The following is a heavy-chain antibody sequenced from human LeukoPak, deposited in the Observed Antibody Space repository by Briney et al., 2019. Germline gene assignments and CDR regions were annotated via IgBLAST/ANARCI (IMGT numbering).Heavy chain of an antibody. J-gene: IGHJ4*02. V-gene: IGHV4-39*07. CDR3: ARLVGSGWYVFIDY. Sequence: SETLPLTCTVSVGSISSSSYFWGWVRQSPGNGLEWIGSIYYSGTTYYNPSLKSRVTISVDTSKNQFSLKLRSVTAADTAVYYCARLVGSGWYVFIDYWGQGTLVTVSS. CDR2: IYYSGTT. D-gene: IGHD6-19*01. CDR1: VGSISSSSYF.